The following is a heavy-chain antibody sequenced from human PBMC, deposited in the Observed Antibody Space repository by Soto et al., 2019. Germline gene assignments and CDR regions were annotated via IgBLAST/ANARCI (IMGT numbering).Heavy chain of an antibody. CDR2: INPGSGDT. V-gene: IGHV1-2*02. CDR1: GYSFTGYY. CDR3: ARLVAYLRVPTALTMDV. J-gene: IGHJ6*02. D-gene: IGHD2-2*01. Sequence: ASVKVACKASGYSFTGYYLHWVRQAPGQGMEWMGWINPGSGDTNYAQNFQDRVTMIRDTSMSTADLEVSRLRSDDTAVYYCARLVAYLRVPTALTMDVWRQGPTVTVSS.